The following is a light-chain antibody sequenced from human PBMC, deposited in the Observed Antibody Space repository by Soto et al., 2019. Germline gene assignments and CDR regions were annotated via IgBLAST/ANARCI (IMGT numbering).Light chain of an antibody. V-gene: IGKV1-39*01. CDR2: AAS. CDR1: QSISSY. J-gene: IGKJ4*01. Sequence: DIQMTQSPSSLSASVGDRVTITCRASQSISSYLNWYQQKPGKAPKLLIYAASSLQSGVPSRFRGSVSGTNFTPTISTLHPEFFETYSCQQSYSPPLLFGGGTKVEIK. CDR3: QQSYSPPLL.